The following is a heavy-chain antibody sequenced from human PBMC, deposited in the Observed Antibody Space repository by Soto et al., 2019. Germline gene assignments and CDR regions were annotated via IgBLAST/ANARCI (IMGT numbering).Heavy chain of an antibody. Sequence: GGSLRLSCAASGFTFRSYAMSWVRQAPGKGLEWVSTLTNSGGTTYYADPVKGRFTISRDNSRNTLYLQMNSLRAEDTAIYYCAKDQEADDSSGWYPVPFDFWGQGTLVTLSS. D-gene: IGHD6-19*01. CDR2: LTNSGGTT. CDR1: GFTFRSYA. CDR3: AKDQEADDSSGWYPVPFDF. V-gene: IGHV3-23*01. J-gene: IGHJ4*02.